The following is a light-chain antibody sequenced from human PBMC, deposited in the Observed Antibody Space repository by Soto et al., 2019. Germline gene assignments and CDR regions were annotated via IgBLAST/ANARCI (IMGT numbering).Light chain of an antibody. CDR3: QQSYSTPRT. CDR2: AAS. CDR1: QSISSY. J-gene: IGKJ1*01. Sequence: QSPSSLSASVGDRVTITCRASQSISSYLNWYQQKPGKAPKLLIYAASSLQSGVPSRFSGSGSGTDFTLTISSLQPEDFATYYCQQSYSTPRTFGQGTKVDIK. V-gene: IGKV1-39*01.